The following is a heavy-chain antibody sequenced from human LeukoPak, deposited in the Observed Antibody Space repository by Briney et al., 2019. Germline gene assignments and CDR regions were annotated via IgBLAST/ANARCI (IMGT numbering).Heavy chain of an antibody. Sequence: PGGSLRLSCATSGFTFSSYAMSWVRQAPGKGLEWVSAISGSGGSTYYADSVKGRFTISRDNSKNTLYLQMNSLRAEDTAVYYCAKASQLLRVSWFDPWGQGTLVTVSS. D-gene: IGHD2-2*01. V-gene: IGHV3-23*01. CDR3: AKASQLLRVSWFDP. CDR2: ISGSGGST. J-gene: IGHJ5*02. CDR1: GFTFSSYA.